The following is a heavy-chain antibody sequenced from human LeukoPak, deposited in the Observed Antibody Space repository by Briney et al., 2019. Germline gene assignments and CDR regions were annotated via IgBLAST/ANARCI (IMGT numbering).Heavy chain of an antibody. D-gene: IGHD4-11*01. CDR2: IIPIFGTA. J-gene: IGHJ3*02. V-gene: IGHV1-69*05. CDR1: GGTFSSYA. CDR3: AKDATVTSEGDAFDI. Sequence: ASVKVSCKASGGTFSSYAISWVRQAPGQGLEWMGGIIPIFGTANYAQKFQGRVTITTDESTSTAYMELSSLRSEDTAVYYCAKDATVTSEGDAFDIWGQGTMVTVSS.